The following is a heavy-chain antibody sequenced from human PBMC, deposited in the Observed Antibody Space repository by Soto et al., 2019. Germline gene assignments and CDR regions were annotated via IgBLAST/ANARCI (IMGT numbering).Heavy chain of an antibody. D-gene: IGHD3-10*01. Sequence: QVQLVESGGGVVQPGRSLRLSCAASGFTFSSYGMHWVRQAPGKGLEWVAVIWYDGSNKYYADSVKGRFTISRDNSKNTLYLQMNSLRAEDTAVYYCARVRGLWFGELLPDYWGQGTLVTVSS. CDR2: IWYDGSNK. CDR1: GFTFSSYG. J-gene: IGHJ4*02. CDR3: ARVRGLWFGELLPDY. V-gene: IGHV3-33*01.